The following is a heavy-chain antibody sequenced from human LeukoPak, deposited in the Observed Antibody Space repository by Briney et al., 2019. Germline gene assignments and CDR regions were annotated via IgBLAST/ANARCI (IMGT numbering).Heavy chain of an antibody. J-gene: IGHJ4*02. V-gene: IGHV4-34*01. Sequence: SETLSLTCVVYGGSFSGHYWSWIRQPPGKGLEWIGGISQSGRANYHPSLKSQVTISIDTSKNQFSLNLNSVTAADTAVYYCVRNFDYWGQGTLVTVSS. CDR3: VRNFDY. CDR2: ISQSGRA. CDR1: GGSFSGHY.